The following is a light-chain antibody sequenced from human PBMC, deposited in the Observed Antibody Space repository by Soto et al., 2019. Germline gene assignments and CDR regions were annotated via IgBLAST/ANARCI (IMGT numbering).Light chain of an antibody. CDR3: QQFNSYPVT. V-gene: IGKV1-13*02. J-gene: IGKJ5*01. CDR1: QDISGA. CDR2: DVS. Sequence: AIQVTQSPSSLSASVGDRVTITCLASQDISGALAWYQQKPGKPPKLLIYDVSTLENGVPSRFSGDSSGTQFTLTISGLQPEDFVTYYCQQFNSYPVTFGHGTRLDIK.